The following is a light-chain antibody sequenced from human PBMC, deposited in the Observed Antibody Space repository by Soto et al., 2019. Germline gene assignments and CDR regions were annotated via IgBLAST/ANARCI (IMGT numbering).Light chain of an antibody. V-gene: IGKV1-5*01. CDR2: HAS. J-gene: IGKJ5*01. CDR3: QQYDNLPIT. Sequence: DIQMTQSPSTLPASVGDRVTITCRASQSISNWLAWYQQKPGTAPKVLIYHASNLQSGVPSRFSGSGSGTDFTFIISRLQPEDIATYFCQQYDNLPITFGQGTRLEIK. CDR1: QSISNW.